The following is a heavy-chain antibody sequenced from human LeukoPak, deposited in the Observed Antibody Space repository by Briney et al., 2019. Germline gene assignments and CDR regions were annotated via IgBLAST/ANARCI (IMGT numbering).Heavy chain of an antibody. V-gene: IGHV4-59*01. Sequence: SETLSLTCTVSGGSISPYYWSWIRQPPGKGLEWIGYIYYSGSTNYNPSLKSRVTISVDTSKNQFSLKLSSVTAADTAVYYCAGHGKYYGSGSYDYWGQGTLVTVSS. D-gene: IGHD3-10*01. J-gene: IGHJ4*02. CDR2: IYYSGST. CDR3: AGHGKYYGSGSYDY. CDR1: GGSISPYY.